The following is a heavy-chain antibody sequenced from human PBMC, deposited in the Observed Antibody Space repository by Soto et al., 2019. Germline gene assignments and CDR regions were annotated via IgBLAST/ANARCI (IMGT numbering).Heavy chain of an antibody. CDR1: GFSLSTSGGG. CDR2: IYWDDDK. Sequence: QITLKESGPTLVQPTQTLTLTCTFSGFSLSTSGGGVGWIRQHPGKALEWLALIYWDDDKRSRPSRKSRITITEATSRHHVVLTMTKMDPVDTATYYSAHKGDGSRRFEYWGQGTLVTVSS. V-gene: IGHV2-5*02. D-gene: IGHD3-10*01. J-gene: IGHJ4*02. CDR3: AHKGDGSRRFEY.